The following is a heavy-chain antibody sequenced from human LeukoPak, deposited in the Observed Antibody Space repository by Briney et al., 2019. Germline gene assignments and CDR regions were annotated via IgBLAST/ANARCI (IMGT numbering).Heavy chain of an antibody. Sequence: GGSLRLSCAASGFTFSSYSMNWVRQAPGKGLEWVSAISGSGGSTYYADSVKGRFTISRDNSKNTLYLQMNSLRAEDTAVYYCAKDMRLSGYSDYWGQGTLVTVSS. CDR3: AKDMRLSGYSDY. V-gene: IGHV3-23*01. D-gene: IGHD3-3*01. CDR2: ISGSGGST. CDR1: GFTFSSYS. J-gene: IGHJ4*02.